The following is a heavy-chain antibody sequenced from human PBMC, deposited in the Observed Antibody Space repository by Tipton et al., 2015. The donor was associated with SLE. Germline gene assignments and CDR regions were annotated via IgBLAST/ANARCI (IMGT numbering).Heavy chain of an antibody. D-gene: IGHD2-8*01. CDR1: GFSFRNYG. V-gene: IGHV3-33*01. CDR2: IWFDERDK. CDR3: ARDNGRDHWFDP. Sequence: SLRLSCEASGFSFRNYGMHWVRQAPGKGLEWVAVIWFDERDKYHTDSVKGRFTISRDNSKNTVYLQMNSLTADDTAVYYCARDNGRDHWFDPWGQGTLVTVSS. J-gene: IGHJ5*02.